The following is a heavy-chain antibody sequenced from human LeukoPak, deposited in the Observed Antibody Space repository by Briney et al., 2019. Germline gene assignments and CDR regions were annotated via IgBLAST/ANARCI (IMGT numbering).Heavy chain of an antibody. Sequence: GGSLRLSCAASGFTVSSNYMSWVRQAPGKGLEWVSVIYSGGSTYYADSVKGRFTISRDNSKNTLYLQMNSLRAEDTAVYYCASSAAIYYYYYYGMDVWGQGTTVTVSS. V-gene: IGHV3-53*01. CDR1: GFTVSSNY. D-gene: IGHD3-3*01. CDR3: ASSAAIYYYYYYGMDV. J-gene: IGHJ6*02. CDR2: IYSGGST.